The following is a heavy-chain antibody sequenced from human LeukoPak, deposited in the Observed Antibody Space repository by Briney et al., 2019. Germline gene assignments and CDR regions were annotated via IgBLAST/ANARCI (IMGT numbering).Heavy chain of an antibody. J-gene: IGHJ4*02. CDR2: INHSGST. Sequence: ASETLSLTCAVYGGSFSGYYWSWIRQPPGKGLEWIGEINHSGSTNYNPSLKSRVTISVDTSKNQFSLKLSSVTAADTAVYYCARDRSYYGSGSYIDYWGQGTLVTVSS. CDR3: ARDRSYYGSGSYIDY. CDR1: GGSFSGYY. V-gene: IGHV4-34*01. D-gene: IGHD3-10*01.